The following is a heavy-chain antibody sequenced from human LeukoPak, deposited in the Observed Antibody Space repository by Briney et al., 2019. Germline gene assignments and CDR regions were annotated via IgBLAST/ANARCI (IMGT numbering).Heavy chain of an antibody. CDR3: ARDHHNWNDAPLGY. D-gene: IGHD1-20*01. J-gene: IGHJ4*02. CDR2: ISGSGGST. CDR1: GFTFSNYA. V-gene: IGHV3-23*01. Sequence: GGSLRLSCAASGFTFSNYAMSWVRQAPGKGLEWVSAISGSGGSTYYADSVKGRFTISRDNAKNSLYLQMNSLRAEDTAVYYCARDHHNWNDAPLGYWGQGTLVTVSS.